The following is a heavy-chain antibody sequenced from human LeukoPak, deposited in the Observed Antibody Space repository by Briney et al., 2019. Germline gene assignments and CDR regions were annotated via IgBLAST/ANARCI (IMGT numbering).Heavy chain of an antibody. Sequence: EASVKVSCKASGGTFSSYAISWVRQAPGQGLEWMGGIIPIFGTANYAQKFQGRVTITADESTSTAYMELSSLRSEDTAVYYCARGLTYCGGDCCWGNWFDPWGQGTLVTVSS. CDR2: IIPIFGTA. D-gene: IGHD2-21*01. V-gene: IGHV1-69*13. CDR1: GGTFSSYA. J-gene: IGHJ5*02. CDR3: ARGLTYCGGDCCWGNWFDP.